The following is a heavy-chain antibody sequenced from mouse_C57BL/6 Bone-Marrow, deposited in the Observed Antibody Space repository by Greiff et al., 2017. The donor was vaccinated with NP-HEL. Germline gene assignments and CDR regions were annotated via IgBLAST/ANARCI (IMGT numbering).Heavy chain of an antibody. Sequence: EVKLMESGAELVRPGASVKLSCTASGFNIKDDYMHWVKQRPEQGLEWIGWIDPENGDTEYASKFQGKATITADTSSNTAYLQLSSLTSEDTAVYYCTTADEYYFDYWGQGTTLTVSS. CDR2: IDPENGDT. CDR3: TTADEYYFDY. J-gene: IGHJ2*01. CDR1: GFNIKDDY. V-gene: IGHV14-4*01.